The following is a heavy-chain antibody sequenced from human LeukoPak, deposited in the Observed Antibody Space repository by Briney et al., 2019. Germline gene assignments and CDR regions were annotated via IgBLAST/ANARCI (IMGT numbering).Heavy chain of an antibody. J-gene: IGHJ4*02. CDR1: GGSFSGYY. V-gene: IGHV4-34*01. CDR3: ARGPPCYYDSSGYYD. CDR2: INHSGST. D-gene: IGHD3-22*01. Sequence: PSETLSLTCAVYGGSFSGYYWSWIRQPPGKGLEWIGEINHSGSTNYNPSLKSRVTISVDTSKNQFSLKLSSVTAADTAVYYCARGPPCYYDSSGYYDWGQGTLVTVSS.